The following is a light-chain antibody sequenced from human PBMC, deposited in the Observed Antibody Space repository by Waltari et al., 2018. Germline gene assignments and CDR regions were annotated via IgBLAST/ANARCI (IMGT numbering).Light chain of an antibody. V-gene: IGKV3-20*01. CDR3: QHYVRLPVT. J-gene: IGKJ1*01. Sequence: EIVLTQSPGTLSLSPGERATLSCRTSQSVGRTLAWYQQKPGQAPRLLIYGASIRATGIPDRFSDSGSGTDFSLTISRLEPEDFAVYYCQHYVRLPVTFGQGTKVEIK. CDR2: GAS. CDR1: QSVGRT.